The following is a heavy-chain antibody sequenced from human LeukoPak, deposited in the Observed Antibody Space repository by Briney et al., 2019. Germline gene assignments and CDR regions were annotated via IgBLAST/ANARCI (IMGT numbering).Heavy chain of an antibody. CDR1: GGSISSYY. CDR3: ARDHHDGVSFDY. J-gene: IGHJ4*02. D-gene: IGHD3-10*01. CDR2: VSYSGST. V-gene: IGHV4-59*12. Sequence: PSETLSLTCTVSGGSISSYYWSWVRQPPGKGLEWIGYVSYSGSTNYNPSLKSRVTVSVDTSKNQFFLKLSSVTAADTAMYYCARDHHDGVSFDYWGQGTLVTVSS.